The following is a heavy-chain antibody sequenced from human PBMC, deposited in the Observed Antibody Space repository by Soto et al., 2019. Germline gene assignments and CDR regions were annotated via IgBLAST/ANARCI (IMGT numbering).Heavy chain of an antibody. D-gene: IGHD2-15*01. Sequence: EVQLLESGGDSVQPGGSLRLSCETSGFTFSSSGMHWVRQAPGKGLEWISVISSSGYTTYYSDAVKGRFTISRDNSKKTLYLQMNSLRAEDTAVYFCARSLPCSGDVCYGLTYWGQGTLVTVSA. CDR1: GFTFSSSG. V-gene: IGHV3-23*01. CDR2: ISSSGYTT. J-gene: IGHJ4*02. CDR3: ARSLPCSGDVCYGLTY.